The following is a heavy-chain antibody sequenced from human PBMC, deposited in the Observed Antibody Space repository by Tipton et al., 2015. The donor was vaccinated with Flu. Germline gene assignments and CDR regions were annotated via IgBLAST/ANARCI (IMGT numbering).Heavy chain of an antibody. D-gene: IGHD5/OR15-5a*01. Sequence: SLRLSCAASGFTFSRYGMSWVRQAPGKGLEWAAAFSGGGATTYFADSVKGRFTISRDFSKNTLYLQMNSLRAEDTAVYYCAKVIPELVSGLDYWGQGTLVTVSS. CDR2: FSGGGATT. CDR1: GFTFSRYG. CDR3: AKVIPELVSGLDY. V-gene: IGHV3-23*01. J-gene: IGHJ4*02.